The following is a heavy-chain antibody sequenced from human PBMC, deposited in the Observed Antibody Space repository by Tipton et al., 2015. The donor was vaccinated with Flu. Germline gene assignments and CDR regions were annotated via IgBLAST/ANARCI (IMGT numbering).Heavy chain of an antibody. V-gene: IGHV3-23*01. D-gene: IGHD3-22*01. Sequence: GSLRLSCAASGFSFSTYAMTWVRQAPGRGLEWISTVRGDGDSTYYADSVKGRFTISRDNSKNTVFLQMNNLRVEDTAVYYCAKWVRFYDSDGYYFLDYWGQGTLVTVSS. J-gene: IGHJ4*02. CDR1: GFSFSTYA. CDR3: AKWVRFYDSDGYYFLDY. CDR2: VRGDGDST.